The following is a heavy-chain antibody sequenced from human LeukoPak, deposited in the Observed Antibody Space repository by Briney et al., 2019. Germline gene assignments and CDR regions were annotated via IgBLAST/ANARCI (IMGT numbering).Heavy chain of an antibody. Sequence: SETLSLTCTVSGYSISSGYYWGWIRQPPGKGLEWIGSIYHSGSTYYNPSLKSRVTISVDTSKNQFSLKLSSVTAADTAVYYCARVTHYYDSSGYWENYYYYYMDVWGKGTTVTISS. V-gene: IGHV4-38-2*02. D-gene: IGHD3-22*01. CDR3: ARVTHYYDSSGYWENYYYYYMDV. J-gene: IGHJ6*03. CDR2: IYHSGST. CDR1: GYSISSGYY.